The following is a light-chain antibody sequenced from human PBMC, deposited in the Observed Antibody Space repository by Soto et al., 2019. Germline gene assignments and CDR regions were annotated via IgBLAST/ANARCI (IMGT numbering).Light chain of an antibody. CDR3: QSYDSSLSVYV. J-gene: IGLJ1*01. V-gene: IGLV1-40*01. Sequence: QSVLTQPPSVSGAPGQRVTISCTGSSSNIGAGYDVHWYQQLPGTAPKLLIYANTNRPSGVPDRFSGAKSGTSASLAITVLLAEDEADYYCQSYDSSLSVYVFGTGTNVTVL. CDR1: SSNIGAGYD. CDR2: ANT.